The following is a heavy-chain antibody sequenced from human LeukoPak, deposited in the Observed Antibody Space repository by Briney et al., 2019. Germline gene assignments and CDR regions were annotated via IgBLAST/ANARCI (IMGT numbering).Heavy chain of an antibody. D-gene: IGHD6-19*01. CDR1: GFTFGSYW. V-gene: IGHV3-7*01. Sequence: GGSLRLSCAASGFTFGSYWMSWVRQAPGKGPEWVANIKPDGSEKYYVDSVKGRFTISRDNAKNSLYLQMNSLRAEDTAVYYCARDQWWQFIAVAITSYFDCWGQGTLVTVSS. J-gene: IGHJ4*02. CDR3: ARDQWWQFIAVAITSYFDC. CDR2: IKPDGSEK.